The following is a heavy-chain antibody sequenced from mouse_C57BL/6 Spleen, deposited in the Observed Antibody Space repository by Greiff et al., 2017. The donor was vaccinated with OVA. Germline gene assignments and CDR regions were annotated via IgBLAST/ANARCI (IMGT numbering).Heavy chain of an antibody. CDR1: GYSFTDYN. D-gene: IGHD3-2*02. J-gene: IGHJ2*01. V-gene: IGHV1-39*01. CDR3: AREEFRLYYFDY. Sequence: EVQLQESGPELVKPGASVKISCKASGYSFTDYNMNWVKQSNGKSLEWIGVINPNYGTTSYNQKFKGKATLTVDQSSSTDYRQLNCLPSEDSAVYYCAREEFRLYYFDYWGKGTTLTVSS. CDR2: INPNYGTT.